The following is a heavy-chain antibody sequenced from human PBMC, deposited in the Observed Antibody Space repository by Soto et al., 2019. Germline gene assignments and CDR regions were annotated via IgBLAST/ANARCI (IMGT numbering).Heavy chain of an antibody. V-gene: IGHV4-31*03. J-gene: IGHJ4*02. CDR1: GGSINSGGYC. D-gene: IGHD5-18*01. CDR2: ISYGGST. Sequence: QVQLQESGPGLVKPSQTLSLTCTVSGGSINSGGYCWSWIRQHPGKGLDWIGCISYGGSTSYNPSLKCRVTISVDTSKNQCSLKLTSVPATDTAVYYGSRGILVWGQGALITFSS. CDR3: SRGILV.